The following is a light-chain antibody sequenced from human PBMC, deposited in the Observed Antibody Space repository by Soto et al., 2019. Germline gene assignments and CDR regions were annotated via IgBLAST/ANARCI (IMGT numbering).Light chain of an antibody. CDR1: QSVSSSY. V-gene: IGKV3-20*01. Sequence: EIVLTQSPGTLSLSPGERATLSCRASQSVSSSYLAWYQQKPGQAPRLLIYGASSRVTGIPDRFSGSGSGTDFNLTISRLEPEDVAVYYCQQYGTSPLTFGHGTKVEIK. CDR3: QQYGTSPLT. CDR2: GAS. J-gene: IGKJ1*01.